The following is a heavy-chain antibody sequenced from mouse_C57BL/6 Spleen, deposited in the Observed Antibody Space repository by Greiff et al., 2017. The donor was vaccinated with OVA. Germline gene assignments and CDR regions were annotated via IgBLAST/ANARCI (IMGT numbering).Heavy chain of an antibody. V-gene: IGHV1-53*01. CDR2: INPSNGGT. Sequence: QVQLQQPGTELVKPGASVKLSCKASGYTFTSSWMHWVKQRPGQGLEWIGNINPSNGGTNYNEKFKSKATLTVAKSSSTAYMQLSSLTSEDSAVYYCATITTVVAPYWYFDVWGTGTTVTVSS. CDR1: GYTFTSSW. D-gene: IGHD1-1*01. J-gene: IGHJ1*03. CDR3: ATITTVVAPYWYFDV.